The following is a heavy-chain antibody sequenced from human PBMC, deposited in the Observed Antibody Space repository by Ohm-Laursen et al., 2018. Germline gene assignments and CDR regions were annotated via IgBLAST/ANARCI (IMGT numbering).Heavy chain of an antibody. J-gene: IGHJ3*02. Sequence: SLRLSCSASGFILSNYWMTWVRQAPGKGLEWVANIRKDGGETYYVDSVKGRFTISRDNAKNSLYLQINSLKGEDTAVYFCARDPTFHAFDIWGQGTMVTVSS. CDR3: ARDPTFHAFDI. V-gene: IGHV3-7*01. D-gene: IGHD2/OR15-2a*01. CDR2: IRKDGGET. CDR1: GFILSNYW.